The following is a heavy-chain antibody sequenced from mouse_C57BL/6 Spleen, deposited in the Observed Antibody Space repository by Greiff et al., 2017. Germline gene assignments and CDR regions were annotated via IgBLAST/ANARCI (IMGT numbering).Heavy chain of an antibody. V-gene: IGHV5-4*03. Sequence: EVKLVESGGGLVKPGGSLKLSCAASGFTFSSYAMSWVRQTPEKRLEWVATISDGGSYTYYPDNVKGRFTISRDNAKNNLYLQMSHLKSEDTAMYYCARGPWGGTFPFDYWGQGTTLTVSS. J-gene: IGHJ2*01. D-gene: IGHD4-1*01. CDR3: ARGPWGGTFPFDY. CDR1: GFTFSSYA. CDR2: ISDGGSYT.